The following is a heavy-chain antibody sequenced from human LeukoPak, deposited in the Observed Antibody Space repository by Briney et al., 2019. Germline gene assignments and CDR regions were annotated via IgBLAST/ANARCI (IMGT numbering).Heavy chain of an antibody. J-gene: IGHJ6*03. CDR2: INPNSGAT. V-gene: IGHV1-2*02. D-gene: IGHD2-2*01. Sequence: GASVKLSCKASGYTFTGYYTHWVRQAPGQGLEWMGWINPNSGATNYAQKFQGRVTMTRDASIRTAYMGLSRLRSDDTAVYYCARGIVVVPAPSDYMDVWGKGTTVTVSS. CDR1: GYTFTGYY. CDR3: ARGIVVVPAPSDYMDV.